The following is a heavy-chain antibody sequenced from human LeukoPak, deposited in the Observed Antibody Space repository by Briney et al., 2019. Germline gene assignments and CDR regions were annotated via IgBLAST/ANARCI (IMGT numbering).Heavy chain of an antibody. CDR3: TKVGRSSSAFPYSYALDV. D-gene: IGHD6-6*01. CDR2: IDSSGTRI. V-gene: IGHV3-48*03. Sequence: GGSLRLSCAASGFTFSSFEMNWVRQAPGEGLEGVSYIDSSGTRIHYADSVQGRFIISRANAENSLYLQMNSLGVEDTAVYFCTKVGRSSSAFPYSYALDVWGQGTTVTVSS. CDR1: GFTFSSFE. J-gene: IGHJ6*02.